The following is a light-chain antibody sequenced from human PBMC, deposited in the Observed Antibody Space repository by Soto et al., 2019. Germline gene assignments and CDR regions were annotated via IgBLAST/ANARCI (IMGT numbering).Light chain of an antibody. CDR1: QSVSSY. CDR2: DAS. J-gene: IGKJ5*01. Sequence: IVLTPSPATLSLSPGERATLYCRASQSVSSYLAWYQQKPGQAPRLLLYDASNRATGIPARFSGSGSGTDFTLTISSLEPEDFAVYYCQQRSNWPPTFGQGTRLEIK. CDR3: QQRSNWPPT. V-gene: IGKV3-11*01.